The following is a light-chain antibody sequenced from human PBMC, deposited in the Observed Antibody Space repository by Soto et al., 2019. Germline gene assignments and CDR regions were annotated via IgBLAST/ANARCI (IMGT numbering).Light chain of an antibody. CDR2: GVS. CDR3: QEYGRLPLT. Sequence: EFELTQSPGTLSLSPGERATLSCRASQSIITLAWYKQKPGGAPRLLIFGVSSRATGIPDMFSGSGSRTDFTLTINRLEPEDFAVYYCQEYGRLPLTFGGGTKLEIK. J-gene: IGKJ4*01. CDR1: QSIIT. V-gene: IGKV3-20*01.